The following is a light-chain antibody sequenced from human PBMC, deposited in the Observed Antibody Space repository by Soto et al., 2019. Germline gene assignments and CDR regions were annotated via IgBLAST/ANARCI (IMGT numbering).Light chain of an antibody. Sequence: EIVLTQSPGTLSLSPGERATLSCRASQSVSSSYVAWYQQKPGQAPRLLICSASNRAAGVPDRFSGSGSGADFRLTISRLEPEDFEVYYCHQFGRSPWTFGQGTKVESK. CDR3: HQFGRSPWT. V-gene: IGKV3-20*01. J-gene: IGKJ1*01. CDR1: QSVSSSY. CDR2: SAS.